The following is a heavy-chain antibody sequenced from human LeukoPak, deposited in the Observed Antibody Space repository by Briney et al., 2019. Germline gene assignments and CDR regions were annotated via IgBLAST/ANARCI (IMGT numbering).Heavy chain of an antibody. CDR2: ISGYSGNT. CDR3: AWGGSGSYSGYFDY. J-gene: IGHJ4*02. D-gene: IGHD3-10*01. CDR1: GYTFTNYG. V-gene: IGHV1-18*01. Sequence: GASLKVSCKASGYTFTNYGISWVRQTPGQGLEWMGWISGYSGNTNYAQKLQGRVAMTTDTSTSTAYMELRSLRSDDTAVYYCAWGGSGSYSGYFDYWGQGTLVTVSS.